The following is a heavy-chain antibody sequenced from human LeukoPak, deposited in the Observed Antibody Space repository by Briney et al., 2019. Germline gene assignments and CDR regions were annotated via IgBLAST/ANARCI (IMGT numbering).Heavy chain of an antibody. CDR3: ARDLPRSGSYYDSSGYYYEGSDY. CDR2: ISAYNGNT. Sequence: GASVKVSCKASGYTFTSYGISWVRQAPGQGLEWMGWISAYNGNTNYAQQLQGRVTMTTDTSTSTAYMELRSLRSDDTAVYYCARDLPRSGSYYDSSGYYYEGSDYWGQGTLVTVSS. CDR1: GYTFTSYG. V-gene: IGHV1-18*01. D-gene: IGHD3-22*01. J-gene: IGHJ4*02.